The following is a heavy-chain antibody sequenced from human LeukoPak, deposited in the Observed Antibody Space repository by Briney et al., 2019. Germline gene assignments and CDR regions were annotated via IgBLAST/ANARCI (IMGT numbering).Heavy chain of an antibody. Sequence: PGGSLRLSCAASGFTFSSYAMHWVRQAPGRGLECLALISYDETSKYYADSVKGRFTISRDNSKNTLYLQMDSLRAEDTVVYYCARDWRLDFWGQGTLVTVSS. CDR3: ARDWRLDF. CDR2: ISYDETSK. V-gene: IGHV3-30-3*01. D-gene: IGHD6-25*01. J-gene: IGHJ4*02. CDR1: GFTFSSYA.